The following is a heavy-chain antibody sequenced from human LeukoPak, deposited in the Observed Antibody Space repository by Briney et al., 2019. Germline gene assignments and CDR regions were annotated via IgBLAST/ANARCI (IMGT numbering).Heavy chain of an antibody. Sequence: ASVKVSCKASGYTFTGYYMHWVRQAPGQGLEWMGWINPNSGGTNYAQKFQGRVTITADKSTSTAYMELSSLRSEDTAVYYCARGNYYYDSSGYSTFDYWGQGTLVTVSS. V-gene: IGHV1-2*02. D-gene: IGHD3-22*01. CDR3: ARGNYYYDSSGYSTFDY. CDR1: GYTFTGYY. CDR2: INPNSGGT. J-gene: IGHJ4*02.